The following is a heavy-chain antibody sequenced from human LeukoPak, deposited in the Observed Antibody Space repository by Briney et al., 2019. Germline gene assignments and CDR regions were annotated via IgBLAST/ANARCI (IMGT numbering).Heavy chain of an antibody. CDR1: GFIFSMYW. V-gene: IGHV3-7*01. J-gene: IGHJ3*02. CDR2: IKREGSER. CDR3: ARDTTYYQSSAYYDSYDI. Sequence: PGGSLRLSCVASGFIFSMYWMAWVRQAPGEGLEWVANIKREGSERHCLDSGRGRFTVSRDTAKKSMWLQLNSLRAEDTAVYFCARDTTYYQSSAYYDSYDIWGQGTMVTVSS. D-gene: IGHD3-22*01.